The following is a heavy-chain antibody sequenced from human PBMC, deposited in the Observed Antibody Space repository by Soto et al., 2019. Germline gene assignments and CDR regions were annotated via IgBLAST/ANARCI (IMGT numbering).Heavy chain of an antibody. CDR1: GYTFTSYD. Sequence: GASVKVSCKASGYTFTSYDINWVRQATGQGLEWMGWMNPNSGNTGYAQKFQGRVTMTRNTSISTAYMELSSLRSEDTAVYYCARGRLLLWDYYCYMDVWGKGTTVTVSS. CDR2: MNPNSGNT. CDR3: ARGRLLLWDYYCYMDV. J-gene: IGHJ6*03. D-gene: IGHD2-21*02. V-gene: IGHV1-8*01.